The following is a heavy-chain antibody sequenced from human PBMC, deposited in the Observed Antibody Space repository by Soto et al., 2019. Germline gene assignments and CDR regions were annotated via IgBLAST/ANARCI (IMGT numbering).Heavy chain of an antibody. D-gene: IGHD2-15*01. CDR3: ALGYCSGGSCQDYYYYNMDV. CDR2: MNPNSGNT. Sequence: QVQLVQSGAEVKKPGASVKVSCKASGYTFTSYDINWVRQATGQGLEWMGWMNPNSGNTGYAQKFQGRVTMTRNTSITTAYMELSSLRSEDTAVYYCALGYCSGGSCQDYYYYNMDVWGRGTTVTVSS. J-gene: IGHJ6*03. V-gene: IGHV1-8*01. CDR1: GYTFTSYD.